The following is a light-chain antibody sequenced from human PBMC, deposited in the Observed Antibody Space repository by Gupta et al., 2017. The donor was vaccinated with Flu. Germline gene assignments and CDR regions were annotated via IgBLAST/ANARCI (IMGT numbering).Light chain of an antibody. Sequence: PSSVSASVGDRVTITCRASQGVGNYLAWYQQRPGKAPNLLIYTTSDLQAGVPSRFSGSGSGTDFTLTISSLQPEDSATYYCQQANSCPITFGQGTQLEIK. J-gene: IGKJ5*01. CDR2: TTS. V-gene: IGKV1-12*01. CDR3: QQANSCPIT. CDR1: QGVGNY.